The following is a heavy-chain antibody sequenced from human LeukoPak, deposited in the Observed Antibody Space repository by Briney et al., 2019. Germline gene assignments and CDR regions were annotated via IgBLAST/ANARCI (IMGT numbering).Heavy chain of an antibody. J-gene: IGHJ4*02. CDR3: ARRRITMVENYFDY. CDR1: GGSISSSSYY. V-gene: IGHV4-39*01. Sequence: SETLSLTCTVSGGSISSSSYYWGWIRQPPGKGLEWIESIYYSGSTYYNPSLKSRVTISVDTSKNQFSLKLSSVTAADTAVYYCARRRITMVENYFDYWGQGTLVTVSS. D-gene: IGHD3-10*01. CDR2: IYYSGST.